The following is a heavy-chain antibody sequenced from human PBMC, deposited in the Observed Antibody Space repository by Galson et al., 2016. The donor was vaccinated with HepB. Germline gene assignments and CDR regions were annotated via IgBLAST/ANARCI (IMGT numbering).Heavy chain of an antibody. CDR3: ARGQQWLVLREGRGYFDY. Sequence: SLRLSCAASGFTFNNYWMHWVREAPGKGPVWVSLIKSDGSGTSYADSVKGRFTISRDNAKNTLYLQMNSLRVEDTAVYYCARGQQWLVLREGRGYFDYWGQGILVTVSS. J-gene: IGHJ4*02. CDR1: GFTFNNYW. D-gene: IGHD6-19*01. CDR2: IKSDGSGT. V-gene: IGHV3-74*01.